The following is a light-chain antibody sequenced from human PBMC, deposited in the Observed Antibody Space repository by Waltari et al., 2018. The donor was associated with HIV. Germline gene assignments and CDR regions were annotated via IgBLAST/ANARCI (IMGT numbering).Light chain of an antibody. CDR1: LTIVNI. Sequence: EITLTQSPVDLSLSPGDRATLSCRANLTIVNILGWYQQRPGQSPSLLIYDASKRVTGVPVRFSGSGSGTDFSLIINNIQPEDAALYYCQQRHSWPLSFGGGTKV. CDR3: QQRHSWPLS. V-gene: IGKV3-11*01. CDR2: DAS. J-gene: IGKJ4*01.